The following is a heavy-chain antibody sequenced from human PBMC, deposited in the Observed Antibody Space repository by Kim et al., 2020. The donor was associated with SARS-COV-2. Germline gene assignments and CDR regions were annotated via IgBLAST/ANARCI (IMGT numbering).Heavy chain of an antibody. CDR3: ARRRDEGWDRYFDY. Sequence: SETLSLTCTVSDGSVISGNYYWTWIRQPPGKALEWIGYIYYSGSTTYNPSLKSRVTMSVDTSKNHFSLNLSSVTTADTAVYYCARRRDEGWDRYFDYWGQGILVTVSS. D-gene: IGHD6-19*01. J-gene: IGHJ4*02. CDR2: IYYSGST. V-gene: IGHV4-61*03. CDR1: DGSVISGNYY.